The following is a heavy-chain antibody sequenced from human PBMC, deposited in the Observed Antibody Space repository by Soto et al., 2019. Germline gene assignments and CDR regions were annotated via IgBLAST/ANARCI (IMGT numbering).Heavy chain of an antibody. J-gene: IGHJ4*02. Sequence: EVQLVESGGGLVKPGGSLRLSCAASGFTFSNAWMNWVRQAPGKGLEWVGRIKSKTDGETTDYAAPVKGRFTISRDDSKNTLYLQMNSLKTEDTAVYYCTTELGVRLRYFGQADYWGQGTLVTVSS. CDR3: TTELGVRLRYFGQADY. D-gene: IGHD3-9*01. CDR2: IKSKTDGETT. CDR1: GFTFSNAW. V-gene: IGHV3-15*07.